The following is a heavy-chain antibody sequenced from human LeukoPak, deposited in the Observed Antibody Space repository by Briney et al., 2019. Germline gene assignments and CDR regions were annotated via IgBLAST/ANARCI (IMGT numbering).Heavy chain of an antibody. CDR3: ARGSPAAPLDY. CDR2: IYYSGST. CDR1: GGSISSYY. Sequence: SETLSLTCTVSGGSISSYYWSWIRQPPGKGLEWIGYIYYSGSTNFNPSLKSRVTISVDTSKNQFSLNLNSVTAADTAVYFCARGSPAAPLDYWGQGTLVTVSS. J-gene: IGHJ4*02. D-gene: IGHD6-25*01. V-gene: IGHV4-59*12.